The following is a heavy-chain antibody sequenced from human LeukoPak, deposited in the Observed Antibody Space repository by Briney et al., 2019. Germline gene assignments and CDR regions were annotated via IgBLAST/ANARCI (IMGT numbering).Heavy chain of an antibody. CDR1: GFTFSSYA. V-gene: IGHV3-23*01. CDR3: ASDQGAGTYYYYGMDV. J-gene: IGHJ6*02. CDR2: ISGSGGST. Sequence: GGSLRLSCAASGFTFSSYAMSWVRQAPGKGLEWVSAISGSGGSTYYADSVKGRFTIPRDNSKNTLYLQMNSLRAEDTAVYYCASDQGAGTYYYYGMDVWGQGTTVTVSS. D-gene: IGHD6-19*01.